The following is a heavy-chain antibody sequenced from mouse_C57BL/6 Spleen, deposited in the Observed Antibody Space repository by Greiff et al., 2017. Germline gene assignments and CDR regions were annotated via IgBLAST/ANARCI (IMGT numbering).Heavy chain of an antibody. J-gene: IGHJ4*01. D-gene: IGHD2-14*01. V-gene: IGHV14-3*01. CDR2: IDPANGNT. Sequence: VQLQQSVAELVRPGASVKLSCTASGFNIKNTYMHWVKQRPEQGLEWIGRIDPANGNTKYAPKFQGKATITADTSSNTAYLQLSSLTSEDTAIYYGAKGRVRRDYAMDYWGQGTSVTVSS. CDR3: AKGRVRRDYAMDY. CDR1: GFNIKNTY.